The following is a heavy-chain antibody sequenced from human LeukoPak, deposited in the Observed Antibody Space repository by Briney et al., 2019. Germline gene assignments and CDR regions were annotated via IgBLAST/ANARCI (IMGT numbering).Heavy chain of an antibody. J-gene: IGHJ4*02. CDR3: AKDNNRGKSSGPFDY. CDR2: IYSGGTT. Sequence: GGSLRLSCAASGFIVTANYMSWVRQAPGKGLEWVSVIYSGGTTYYADFVKGRFTISRDSSKNTLYLQMNSLRVEDTAVYYCAKDNNRGKSSGPFDYWGQGTLVTVSS. CDR1: GFIVTANY. V-gene: IGHV3-53*01. D-gene: IGHD3-10*01.